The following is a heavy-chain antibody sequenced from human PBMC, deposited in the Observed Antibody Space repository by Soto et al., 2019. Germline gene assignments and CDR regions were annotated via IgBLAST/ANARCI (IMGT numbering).Heavy chain of an antibody. V-gene: IGHV3-23*01. CDR2: VSGSGLTT. CDR1: GFTFSNYA. Sequence: EVQLLESGGALVHPGGSLRLSCAASGFTFSNYAMSWVRQAPGKGLEWVSAVSGSGLTTYYADSVTGRFTISRDNSNYTLYLQINSLRAEDTAVYYCAKKVPGQSPIGDYWGQGTLVTVSS. D-gene: IGHD3-10*01. J-gene: IGHJ4*02. CDR3: AKKVPGQSPIGDY.